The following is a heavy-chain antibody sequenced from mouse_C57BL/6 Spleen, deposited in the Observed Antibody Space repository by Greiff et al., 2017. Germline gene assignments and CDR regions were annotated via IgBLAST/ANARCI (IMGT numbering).Heavy chain of an antibody. CDR3: ARDGDYEESMDY. J-gene: IGHJ4*01. CDR1: GYTFTSYW. CDR2: IYPGSGST. V-gene: IGHV1-55*01. Sequence: QVQLLQPGAELVKPGASVKMSCKASGYTFTSYWITWVKQRPGQGLEWIGDIYPGSGSTNSNETFKSKVTLTIDTSSSTAYMQLRSLTSDDSAVNNCARDGDYEESMDYWGQGTSVTVSS. D-gene: IGHD2-4*01.